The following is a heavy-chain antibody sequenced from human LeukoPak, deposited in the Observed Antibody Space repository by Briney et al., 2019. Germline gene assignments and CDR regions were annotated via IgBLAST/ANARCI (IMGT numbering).Heavy chain of an antibody. Sequence: ASVKVSCKASGYSFTTYTLNWVRQAPGQGLEWVGWINTNTGSPTYAQAFTGRFVFSLDTSVSTAYLQINSLKAEDTAVYYCARESGYTDTHDAFDIWGQGTMVTVSS. CDR3: ARESGYTDTHDAFDI. V-gene: IGHV7-4-1*02. D-gene: IGHD6-13*01. CDR1: GYSFTTYT. J-gene: IGHJ3*02. CDR2: INTNTGSP.